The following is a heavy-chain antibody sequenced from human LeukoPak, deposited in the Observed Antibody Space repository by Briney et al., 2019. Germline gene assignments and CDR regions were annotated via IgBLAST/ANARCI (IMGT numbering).Heavy chain of an antibody. CDR2: ISGSGGST. Sequence: GGSLRLSCAASGFTFSSYAMSWVRQAPGKGLEWVSAISGSGGSTYYADSVKGRFTISRDNAKNTLYLQMNSLRAEDTAVYYCARALAVTGTGGFDPWGQGTLVTVSS. CDR3: ARALAVTGTGGFDP. D-gene: IGHD6-19*01. CDR1: GFTFSSYA. V-gene: IGHV3-23*01. J-gene: IGHJ5*02.